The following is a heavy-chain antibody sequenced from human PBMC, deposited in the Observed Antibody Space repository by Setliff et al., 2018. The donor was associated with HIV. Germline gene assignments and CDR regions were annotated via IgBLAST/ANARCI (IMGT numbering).Heavy chain of an antibody. CDR3: ARARTITLIQCLDP. CDR2: IIPIFGTG. CDR1: GVTFSSYA. J-gene: IGHJ5*02. Sequence: SVKVSCKASGVTFSSYAISWVRQAPGQGLEWMGGIIPIFGTGNSAQKFQERVTITVDESKSTAYLELSSLRSDDTAVYYCARARTITLIQCLDPWGQGTQVTVSS. D-gene: IGHD3-22*01. V-gene: IGHV1-69*13.